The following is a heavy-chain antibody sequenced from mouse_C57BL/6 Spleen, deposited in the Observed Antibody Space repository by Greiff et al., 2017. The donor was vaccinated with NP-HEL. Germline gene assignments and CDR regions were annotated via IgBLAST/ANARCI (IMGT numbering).Heavy chain of an antibody. CDR3: AKCLMVTTGSHWYFDV. J-gene: IGHJ1*03. Sequence: QVQLQQSGPGLVAPSQSLSITCTVSGFSLTSYGVSWVRQPPGKGLEWLGVIWGDGSTNYHSALISRLSISKDNSKSQVFLKLNSLQTDDTATYYCAKCLMVTTGSHWYFDVWGTGTTVTVSS. CDR2: IWGDGST. V-gene: IGHV2-3*01. CDR1: GFSLTSYG. D-gene: IGHD2-1*01.